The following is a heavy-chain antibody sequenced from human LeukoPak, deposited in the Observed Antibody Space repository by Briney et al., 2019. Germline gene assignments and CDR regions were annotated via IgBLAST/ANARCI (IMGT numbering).Heavy chain of an antibody. CDR2: ISNNGGYT. V-gene: IGHV3-23*01. D-gene: IGHD5-12*01. Sequence: GGSLRLSCAASGFTFSSSAMSWVRQAPGKGLEWVSAISNNGGYTYYADSVQGRFTISRDNSKNTLYLQMNSLRAEDTAVYYCAKNSGYDYVFDYWGQGTLVTVSS. CDR1: GFTFSSSA. J-gene: IGHJ4*02. CDR3: AKNSGYDYVFDY.